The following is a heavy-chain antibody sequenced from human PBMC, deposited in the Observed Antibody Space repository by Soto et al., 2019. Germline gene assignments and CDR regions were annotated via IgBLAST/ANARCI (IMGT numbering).Heavy chain of an antibody. Sequence: SQTLSLTCAISGDSVSSNSAAWNWIRQSPSRGLEWLGRTYYRSTRWYNDYAVPVKSRITVNPDTSKNQFSLHLNSVTPEDTAMYYCAGTTSLQWYYMDVWDKGTTVTVSS. CDR2: TYYRSTRWYN. V-gene: IGHV6-1*01. CDR1: GDSVSSNSAA. J-gene: IGHJ6*03. CDR3: AGTTSLQWYYMDV. D-gene: IGHD1-7*01.